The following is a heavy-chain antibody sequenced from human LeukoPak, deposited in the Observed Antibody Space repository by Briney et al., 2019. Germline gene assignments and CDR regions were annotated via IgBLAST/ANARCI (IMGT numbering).Heavy chain of an antibody. CDR2: INPNSGGT. CDR3: ARECSGGSCHYYYGMDV. D-gene: IGHD2-15*01. J-gene: IGHJ6*02. CDR1: GYTFTGYY. V-gene: IGHV1-2*02. Sequence: GASVKVSCKASGYTFTGYYMHWVRQAPGQGLEWMGWINPNSGGTNYAQKFQGRVTTTRDTSISTAYMELSRLRSDDTAVYYCARECSGGSCHYYYGMDVWGQGTTVTVSS.